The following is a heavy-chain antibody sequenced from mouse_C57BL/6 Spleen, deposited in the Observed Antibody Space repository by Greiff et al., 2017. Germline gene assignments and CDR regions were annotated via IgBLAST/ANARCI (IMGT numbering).Heavy chain of an antibody. CDR1: GFNIKNTY. CDR2: IDPANGNT. D-gene: IGHD2-1*01. CDR3: ADGNYGFDY. V-gene: IGHV14-3*01. Sequence: VQLLQSVAELVRPGASVKFSCTASGFNIKNTYMYWVQQSPEQGLEWIGRIDPANGNTKYAPQFQGKATIATDKSSNTAYLQLSSLTSEDTAIYYCADGNYGFDYWGQGTTLTVSS. J-gene: IGHJ2*01.